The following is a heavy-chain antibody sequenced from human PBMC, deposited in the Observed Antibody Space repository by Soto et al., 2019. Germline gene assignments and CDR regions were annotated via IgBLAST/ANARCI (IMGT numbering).Heavy chain of an antibody. V-gene: IGHV3-30*18. CDR1: GFSISDYD. CDR2: ISYDGSNT. CDR3: AKGAGDRLSLGMDV. D-gene: IGHD1-26*01. Sequence: QVQLVESGGGVVQPGWSLRLSCAASGFSISDYDMEWVRQAPGKGLEWVALISYDGSNTYYADSVKGRFTISRDNSKDTLFLQMTGLRREDTAVYYCAKGAGDRLSLGMDVWGQGTTGTVSS. J-gene: IGHJ6*02.